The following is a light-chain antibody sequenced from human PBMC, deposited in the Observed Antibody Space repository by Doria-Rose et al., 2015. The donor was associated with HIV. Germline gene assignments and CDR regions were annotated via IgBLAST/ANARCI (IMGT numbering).Light chain of an antibody. J-gene: IGKJ3*01. Sequence: DIQVTQSPESLGMSLGERATLNCKSNQSLLYTSKNYLAWYQQKPGQPPKLLIYWASTRQSGVPARFSGSGSGTAFTLTISSLEAEDVAVYYCQQYYDTPSFGPGTTVDIK. CDR2: WAS. V-gene: IGKV4-1*01. CDR1: QSLLYTSKNY. CDR3: QQYYDTPS.